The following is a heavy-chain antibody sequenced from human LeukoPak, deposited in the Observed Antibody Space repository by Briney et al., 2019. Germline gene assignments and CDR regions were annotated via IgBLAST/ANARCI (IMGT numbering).Heavy chain of an antibody. CDR3: ARESSGWYGLGY. Sequence: ASVKVSCKASGYTFTGYYMHWVRQAPGQGLEWMGWINPNSGGTNYAQKFQGRVTMTRDTSISTAYMELSRLRSDDTAVYYCARESSGWYGLGYWGQGTLVTVSS. J-gene: IGHJ4*02. CDR1: GYTFTGYY. D-gene: IGHD6-19*01. CDR2: INPNSGGT. V-gene: IGHV1-2*02.